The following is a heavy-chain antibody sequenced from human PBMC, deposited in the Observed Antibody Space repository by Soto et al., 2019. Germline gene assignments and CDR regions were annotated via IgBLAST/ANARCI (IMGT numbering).Heavy chain of an antibody. V-gene: IGHV4-30-2*01. J-gene: IGHJ5*02. CDR2: IYHSWST. D-gene: IGHD3-10*01. CDR3: ARSLWFGELINWFDP. Sequence: KXSDTLYLTCAVSGASITSVGYSWSWIRQPPGKGLEWIGYIYHSWSTYYNPSLKSRVTIPVDRSKNQFSLKLSSVTAADTAVYYCARSLWFGELINWFDPWGQGTLVTASS. CDR1: GASITSVGYS.